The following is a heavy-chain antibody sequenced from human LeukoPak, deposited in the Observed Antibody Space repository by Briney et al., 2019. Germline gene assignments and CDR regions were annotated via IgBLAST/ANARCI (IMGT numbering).Heavy chain of an antibody. D-gene: IGHD6-19*01. J-gene: IGHJ4*02. Sequence: PGRSLRLSCAASGFTFSDYAMRWVRQAPGKGLEYVSAISSNGGSTYYANSVKGRFTISRDNSKNTLYLQMGSLRAEDMAVYYCARGVLARGSSGWYFDYWGQGTLVTVSS. CDR2: ISSNGGST. V-gene: IGHV3-64*01. CDR1: GFTFSDYA. CDR3: ARGVLARGSSGWYFDY.